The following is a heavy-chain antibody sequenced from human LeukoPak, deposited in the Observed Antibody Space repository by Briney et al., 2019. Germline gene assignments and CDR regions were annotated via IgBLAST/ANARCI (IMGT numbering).Heavy chain of an antibody. CDR1: GGSISSSSYY. V-gene: IGHV4-39*01. Sequence: TSETLSLTCTVSGGSISSSSYYWGWIRQPPGKGLEWIGSIYYSGSTYYNPSLKSRVTISVDTSKNQFSLKLSSVTAADTAVYYCARHRYYYRSGSYYGAPYYMDVWGKGTTVTISS. CDR2: IYYSGST. D-gene: IGHD3-10*01. CDR3: ARHRYYYRSGSYYGAPYYMDV. J-gene: IGHJ6*03.